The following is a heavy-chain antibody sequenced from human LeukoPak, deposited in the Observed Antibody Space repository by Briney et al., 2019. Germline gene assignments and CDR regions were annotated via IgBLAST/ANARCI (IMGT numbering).Heavy chain of an antibody. V-gene: IGHV1-3*01. CDR3: AREYSYGLFDY. J-gene: IGHJ4*02. CDR1: GYTFTSYA. D-gene: IGHD5-18*01. CDR2: INAGNGNT. Sequence: GASVKVSCKASGYTFTSYAMHWVRQARGQRLEWMGWINAGNGNTKYSQKFQGRVTITRDTSASTAYMEQSSLRSEDTAVYYCAREYSYGLFDYWGQGTLVTVSS.